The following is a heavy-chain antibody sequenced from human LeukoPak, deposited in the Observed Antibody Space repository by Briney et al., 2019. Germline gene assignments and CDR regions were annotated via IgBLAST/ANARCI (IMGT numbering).Heavy chain of an antibody. V-gene: IGHV3-23*01. D-gene: IGHD3-16*01. CDR2: ISGSGENA. J-gene: IGHJ4*02. CDR1: GFTFSSYA. CDR3: ASSYDYVWGSQYYFDY. Sequence: GGSLRLSCAASGFTFSSYAMSWVRRAPGKGLEWVSAISGSGENAYYADSVKGRFTISRDNSKNTLYLQMNSLRAEDTAVYYCASSYDYVWGSQYYFDYWGQGTLVTVSS.